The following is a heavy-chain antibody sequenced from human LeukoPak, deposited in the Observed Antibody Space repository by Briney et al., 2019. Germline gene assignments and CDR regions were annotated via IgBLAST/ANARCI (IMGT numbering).Heavy chain of an antibody. D-gene: IGHD1-26*01. CDR3: ARVGSGSYYVRGSFDI. CDR1: GYSISSGYY. Sequence: SETLSLTCTVSGYSISSGYYWGWIRQPPGKGLEWIGSIYHSGSTYYNLSLKSRVTISVDTSKNQFSLKLSSVTAADTAVYYCARVGSGSYYVRGSFDIWGQGTMVTVSS. J-gene: IGHJ3*02. V-gene: IGHV4-38-2*02. CDR2: IYHSGST.